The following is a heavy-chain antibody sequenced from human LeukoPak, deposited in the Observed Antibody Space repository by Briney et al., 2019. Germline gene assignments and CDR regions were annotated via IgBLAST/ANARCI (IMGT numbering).Heavy chain of an antibody. CDR2: IYYSGST. CDR1: GYSISSSYY. D-gene: IGHD3-10*01. Sequence: PSETLSLTCTVSGYSISSSYYWGWIRQPPGKGLEWIGSIYYSGSTYYNPSLKSRVTISVDTSKNQFSLKLSSVTAADTAVYYCARGGLGRWFGELSFDYWGQGTLVTVSS. V-gene: IGHV4-38-2*02. CDR3: ARGGLGRWFGELSFDY. J-gene: IGHJ4*02.